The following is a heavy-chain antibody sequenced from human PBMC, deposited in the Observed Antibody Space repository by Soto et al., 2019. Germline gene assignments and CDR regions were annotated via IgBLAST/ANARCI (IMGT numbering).Heavy chain of an antibody. CDR1: GGSISSGGYY. Sequence: QVQLQESGPGLVKPSQTLSLTCTVSGGSISSGGYYWSWIRQHPGKGLEWIGYIYYSGSTYYNPSLKSRVTISVGPSKNQFSLKLSSVTAADTAVYYCARDGEVTSLDYWGQGTLVTVSS. V-gene: IGHV4-31*03. CDR2: IYYSGST. CDR3: ARDGEVTSLDY. D-gene: IGHD2-21*02. J-gene: IGHJ4*02.